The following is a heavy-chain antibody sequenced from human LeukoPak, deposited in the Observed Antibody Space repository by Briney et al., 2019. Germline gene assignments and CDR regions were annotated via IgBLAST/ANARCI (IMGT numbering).Heavy chain of an antibody. D-gene: IGHD6-6*01. CDR2: IIPIFGTA. CDR1: GYTFTSYA. Sequence: ASVKVSCKASGYTFTSYAISWVRQAPGQGLEWMGGIIPIFGTANYAQKFQGRVTITADESTSTAYMELSSLRSEDTAVYYCASKRGPQLASYYYYYYGMDVWGQGTTVTVSS. CDR3: ASKRGPQLASYYYYYYGMDV. V-gene: IGHV1-69*13. J-gene: IGHJ6*02.